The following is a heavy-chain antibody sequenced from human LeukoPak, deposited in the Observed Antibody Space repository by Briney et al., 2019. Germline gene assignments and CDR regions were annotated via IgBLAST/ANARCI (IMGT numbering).Heavy chain of an antibody. V-gene: IGHV4-59*01. CDR1: GDSISSYY. J-gene: IGHJ3*02. D-gene: IGHD1-26*01. CDR2: IYYSGST. CDR3: ASSNSGSCNDAFDI. Sequence: SETLSLTCTVSGDSISSYYWSWIRQPPGKGLEWIGYIYYSGSTKYNPSLKSRVSVSVDTSKSQFSLKLNSVTAADTAVYYCASSNSGSCNDAFDIWGQGTMVTVSS.